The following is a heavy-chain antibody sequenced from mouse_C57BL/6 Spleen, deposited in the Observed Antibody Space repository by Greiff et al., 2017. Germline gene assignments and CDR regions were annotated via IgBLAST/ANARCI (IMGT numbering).Heavy chain of an antibody. CDR1: GYTFTSYW. CDR2: IDPSDSYP. V-gene: IGHV1-50*01. Sequence: VQLQQPGAELVKPGASVKLSCKASGYTFTSYWMQWVKQRPGQGLEWIGEIDPSDSYPNYNQKFKGKATVTVDTSSSTAYMQLSSLTSEDSAVYYCARGRPKYFDYWGQGTTLTVSS. CDR3: ARGRPKYFDY. J-gene: IGHJ2*01.